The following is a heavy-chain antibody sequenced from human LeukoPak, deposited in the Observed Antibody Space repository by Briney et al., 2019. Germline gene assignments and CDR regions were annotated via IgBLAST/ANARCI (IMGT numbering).Heavy chain of an antibody. CDR1: GGSFSGYY. D-gene: IGHD2-15*01. CDR3: ARDRVVVAATPLHKGYYYYGMDV. Sequence: SETLSLTCAVYGGSFSGYYWSWIRQPPGKGLEWIGEINHSGSTNYNPSLKSRVTISVDTSKNQFSLKLSSVTAADTAVYYCARDRVVVAATPLHKGYYYYGMDVWGQGTTVTVSS. J-gene: IGHJ6*02. V-gene: IGHV4-34*01. CDR2: INHSGST.